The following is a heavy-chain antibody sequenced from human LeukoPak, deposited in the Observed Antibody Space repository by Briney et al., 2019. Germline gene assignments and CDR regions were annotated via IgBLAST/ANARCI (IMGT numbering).Heavy chain of an antibody. V-gene: IGHV5-51*01. Sequence: GESLKISCKGSGYSFTSYWIGWVRQMPGKGLEWMGIIYPGDSDTRYSPSFQGQVTISADKSISTAYLQWSSLKASDTAMYYCARLFSLGYCSGGSCPGYYFDYWGQGTLVTVSS. CDR2: IYPGDSDT. D-gene: IGHD2-15*01. CDR3: ARLFSLGYCSGGSCPGYYFDY. CDR1: GYSFTSYW. J-gene: IGHJ4*02.